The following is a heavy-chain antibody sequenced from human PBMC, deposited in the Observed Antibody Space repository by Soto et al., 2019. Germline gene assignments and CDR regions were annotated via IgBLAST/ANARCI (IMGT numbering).Heavy chain of an antibody. J-gene: IGHJ6*02. CDR2: IVVGSGNT. CDR3: AAAPEYSSSSHYYYYGMDV. D-gene: IGHD6-6*01. CDR1: GFTFTSSA. Sequence: ASVKVSCKASGFTFTSSAMQWVRQARGQRLEWIGWIVVGSGNTNYAQKFQERVTITRDMSTSTAYMELSSLRSEDTAVYYCAAAPEYSSSSHYYYYGMDVWGQGTTVTVSS. V-gene: IGHV1-58*02.